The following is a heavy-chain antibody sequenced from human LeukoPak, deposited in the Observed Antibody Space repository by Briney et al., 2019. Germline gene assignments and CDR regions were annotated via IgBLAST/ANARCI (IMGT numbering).Heavy chain of an antibody. J-gene: IGHJ5*02. D-gene: IGHD4-17*01. V-gene: IGHV3-33*06. CDR2: IWYDGSNK. CDR3: AKDTLETTVPPEGFDP. Sequence: PGGSLRLSCAAYGFTFSSYGMHWVRQAPGKGLEWVAVIWYDGSNKYYADSVKGRFTISRDNSKNTLYLQMNSLRAEDTAVYYCAKDTLETTVPPEGFDPWGQGTLVTVSS. CDR1: GFTFSSYG.